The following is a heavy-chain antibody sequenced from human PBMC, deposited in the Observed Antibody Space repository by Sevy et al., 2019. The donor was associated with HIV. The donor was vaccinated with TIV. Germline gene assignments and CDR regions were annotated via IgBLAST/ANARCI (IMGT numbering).Heavy chain of an antibody. D-gene: IGHD6-13*01. CDR1: GYSFTSYW. CDR2: IYPGHSDT. V-gene: IGHV5-51*01. Sequence: VKSLKISCKGSGYSFTSYWIGWMRQMPGKGLEWMGIIYPGHSDTRYSPSFQGQVTISADKSISTAYLQWSSLKDSDTAMYYCARQVAASGGNWFDPWGQGTLVYVSS. J-gene: IGHJ5*02. CDR3: ARQVAASGGNWFDP.